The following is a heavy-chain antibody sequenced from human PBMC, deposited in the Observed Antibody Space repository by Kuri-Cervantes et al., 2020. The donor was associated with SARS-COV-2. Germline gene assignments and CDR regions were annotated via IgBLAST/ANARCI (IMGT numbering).Heavy chain of an antibody. D-gene: IGHD5-24*01. CDR1: GFTFSSYW. CDR3: ARARMAGPFDD. J-gene: IGHJ4*02. CDR2: IKQDGSEK. V-gene: IGHV3-7*01. Sequence: LTCAASGFTFSSYWMSWVRQAPGKGLEWVTNIKQDGSEKYYVDSVRGGFTFSRDKAKNSLYLQLNSLRAEDTAVYYCARARMAGPFDDWGQGTLVTVSS.